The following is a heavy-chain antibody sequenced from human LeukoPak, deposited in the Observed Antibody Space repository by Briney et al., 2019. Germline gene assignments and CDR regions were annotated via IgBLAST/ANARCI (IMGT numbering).Heavy chain of an antibody. CDR2: IYISGST. CDR3: ARDFRIRLDP. V-gene: IGHV4-61*02. CDR1: GGSLSSRGSY. J-gene: IGHJ5*02. D-gene: IGHD5-18*01. Sequence: SETLSLTCTVSGGSLSSRGSYWGWIRQPAGKGLEWIGRIYISGSTNYNPSLNSRVTISVDTSKNQFSLELSSVTAADTAVYYCARDFRIRLDPWGQGTLVTVSS.